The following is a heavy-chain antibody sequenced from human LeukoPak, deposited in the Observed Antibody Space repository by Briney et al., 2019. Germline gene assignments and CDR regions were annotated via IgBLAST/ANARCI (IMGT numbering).Heavy chain of an antibody. V-gene: IGHV4-34*01. CDR2: INHSGST. CDR3: ACSSWLSIRNWFDP. D-gene: IGHD6-6*01. CDR1: GVSFSGYY. Sequence: SETLSLTCAVYGVSFSGYYWSWIRQPPGKGLEWIGEINHSGSTNYNPSLKSRVTISVDTSKNQFSLQLNSVTPEDTAVYYCACSSWLSIRNWFDPWGQGTLVTVSS. J-gene: IGHJ5*02.